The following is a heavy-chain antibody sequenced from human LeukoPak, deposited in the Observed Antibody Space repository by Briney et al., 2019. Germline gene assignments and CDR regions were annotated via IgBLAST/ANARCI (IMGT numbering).Heavy chain of an antibody. Sequence: SVNVSCKASGVTFSSHAISWVRQAPGQRLKWLGGIIPIFGTTNYAQKFQGRVTITTDESTSTVYMELRSLRSDDTAVYYCARGDSGYDYGFDNWGQGTLVTVSS. J-gene: IGHJ4*02. V-gene: IGHV1-69*05. D-gene: IGHD5-12*01. CDR2: IIPIFGTT. CDR3: ARGDSGYDYGFDN. CDR1: GVTFSSHA.